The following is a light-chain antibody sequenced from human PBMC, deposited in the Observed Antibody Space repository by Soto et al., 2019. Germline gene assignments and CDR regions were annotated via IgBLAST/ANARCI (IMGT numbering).Light chain of an antibody. CDR1: QSVSSSY. Sequence: EIVLTQSPGTLSLSPGERATLSCRASQSVSSSYLAWYQQKPGKAPRLLIYGASSRATGIPDRFSGSGSGTDFTLTISRLEPEDLAVYDCQQYGSSPLTFGGGTKVEIK. CDR2: GAS. J-gene: IGKJ4*01. CDR3: QQYGSSPLT. V-gene: IGKV3-20*01.